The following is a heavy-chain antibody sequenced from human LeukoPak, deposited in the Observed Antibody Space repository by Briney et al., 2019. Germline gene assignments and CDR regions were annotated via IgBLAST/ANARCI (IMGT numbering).Heavy chain of an antibody. CDR3: ARRGYNNNWYGYGWFDP. CDR1: GFTFKDFY. D-gene: IGHD6-13*01. J-gene: IGHJ5*02. CDR2: ISGGSTNI. Sequence: GGSLRLSCEASGFTFKDFYMSWIRQAPGKGLEWIAYISGGSTNINYADSVRGRFTISRDNAKSSVSLQMNDLRADDTAVYYCARRGYNNNWYGYGWFDPWGQGTLVTVFS. V-gene: IGHV3-11*01.